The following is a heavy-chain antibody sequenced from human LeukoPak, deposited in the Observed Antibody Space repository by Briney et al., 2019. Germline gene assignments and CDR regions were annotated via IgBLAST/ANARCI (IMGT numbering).Heavy chain of an antibody. CDR1: GFIFSTHA. CDR2: ISDSGGST. V-gene: IGHV3-23*01. D-gene: IGHD2-15*01. Sequence: PGGSLRLSCVASGFIFSTHAMSWVRLAPGRGLEWVSTISDSGGSTYYPESVKGRFTISRDNSMSTLSLQMKSLRVEDTALYYCARGYCSGGSCTWGLFDSWGQETLVTVSS. CDR3: ARGYCSGGSCTWGLFDS. J-gene: IGHJ4*02.